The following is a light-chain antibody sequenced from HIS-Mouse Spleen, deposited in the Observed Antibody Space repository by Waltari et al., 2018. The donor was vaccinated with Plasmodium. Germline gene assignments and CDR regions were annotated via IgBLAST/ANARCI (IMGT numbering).Light chain of an antibody. V-gene: IGKV4-1*01. CDR1: QSVLYSSNNKNY. J-gene: IGKJ4*01. Sequence: DIVMTQSPDSLAVSLGERATIHCKSSQSVLYSSNNKNYLAWYQQKPGQPPKLLIYSASTRESGVPDRFSGSGSGTDFTLTISSLQAEDVAVYYCQQYYSTPLTFGGGTKVEIK. CDR2: SAS. CDR3: QQYYSTPLT.